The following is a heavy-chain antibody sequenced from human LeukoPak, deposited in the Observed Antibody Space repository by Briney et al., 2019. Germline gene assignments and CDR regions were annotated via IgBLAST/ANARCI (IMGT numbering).Heavy chain of an antibody. Sequence: ASVKVSCTASGYTFTDYDMHWMRQAPGQGFEWMGWIDPNDGDTNDAQKFQGRVTMTRDTSISTAHMEVSRLRSDDTAVYYCARANFLYCSSTTCLFDYWGQGTLVTVSS. V-gene: IGHV1-2*02. CDR2: IDPNDGDT. CDR3: ARANFLYCSSTTCLFDY. CDR1: GYTFTDYD. J-gene: IGHJ4*02. D-gene: IGHD2-2*01.